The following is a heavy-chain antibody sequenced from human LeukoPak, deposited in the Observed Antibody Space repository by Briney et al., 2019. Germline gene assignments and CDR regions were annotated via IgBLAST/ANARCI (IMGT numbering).Heavy chain of an antibody. CDR3: AKGPRSGWSLLYFDY. D-gene: IGHD6-19*01. CDR1: GFTFSSYA. CDR2: ISGSGGST. V-gene: IGHV3-23*01. Sequence: GGSLRLSCTASGFTFSSYAMSWVRQAPGKGLEWVSAISGSGGSTYYADSVKGRFTISRDNSKNTLYLQMNSLRAEDTAVYYCAKGPRSGWSLLYFDYWGQGTLVTVSS. J-gene: IGHJ4*02.